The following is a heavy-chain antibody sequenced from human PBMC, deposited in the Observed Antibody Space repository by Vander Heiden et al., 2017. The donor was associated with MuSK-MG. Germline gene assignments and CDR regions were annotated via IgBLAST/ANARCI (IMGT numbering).Heavy chain of an antibody. J-gene: IGHJ4*02. CDR1: GFTFGDYA. D-gene: IGHD3-3*01. CDR3: TRDRYDFWSGYFPFDY. V-gene: IGHV3-49*03. Sequence: EVQLVESGGGLVQPGRSLSLSCTASGFTFGDYAMSWFRQAPGKGLEWVGFIRSKAYGGTTEYAASVKGRFTISRDDSKSIAYLQMNSLKTEDTAVYYCTRDRYDFWSGYFPFDYWGQGTLVTVSS. CDR2: IRSKAYGGTT.